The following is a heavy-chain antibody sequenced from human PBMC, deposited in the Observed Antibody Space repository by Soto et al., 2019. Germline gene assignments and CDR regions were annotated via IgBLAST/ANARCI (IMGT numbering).Heavy chain of an antibody. CDR1: GFTFSSYA. J-gene: IGHJ4*02. CDR3: AKGRSGCDY. D-gene: IGHD6-19*01. V-gene: IGHV3-23*01. Sequence: EVQLLESGGGLVQPGGSLRLSCAASGFTFSSYAMSWVRQALGKGLEWVSAISGSGGSTYYADSVKGQLTISRENPQNTLYLQMNSLRAEDTAVYYCAKGRSGCDYRGQGTLVTVSS. CDR2: ISGSGGST.